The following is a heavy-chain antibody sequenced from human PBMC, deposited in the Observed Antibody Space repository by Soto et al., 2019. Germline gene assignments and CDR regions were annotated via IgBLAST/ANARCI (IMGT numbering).Heavy chain of an antibody. J-gene: IGHJ5*02. V-gene: IGHV1-8*01. CDR3: ARETVSWFDP. D-gene: IGHD3-16*01. CDR2: INPNSGNT. Sequence: QVQLVQSGADVKKPGASVKVSCKTSGYTFTSYDINWVRQATGQGLEWMGWINPNSGNTGYAQKFQGRVTMTRNTSIRTAYMELSRLRSEDTAVYYCARETVSWFDPWGQGTLVTVSS. CDR1: GYTFTSYD.